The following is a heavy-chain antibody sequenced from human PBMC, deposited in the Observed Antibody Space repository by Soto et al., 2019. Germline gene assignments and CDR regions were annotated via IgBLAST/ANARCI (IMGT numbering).Heavy chain of an antibody. D-gene: IGHD6-19*01. V-gene: IGHV1-2*02. Sequence: QVKLVQSGAEVKKPGASVKVSCKASGYNFTGYYMHWVRQAHGQGPEWLGWINPYNGGTDYPQKFHGRVTLTRDTSISTAYMELSRLSSDDTAVYYCARDEIQVPGTRGGFDNWGQGTLVTVSS. CDR1: GYNFTGYY. CDR3: ARDEIQVPGTRGGFDN. J-gene: IGHJ4*02. CDR2: INPYNGGT.